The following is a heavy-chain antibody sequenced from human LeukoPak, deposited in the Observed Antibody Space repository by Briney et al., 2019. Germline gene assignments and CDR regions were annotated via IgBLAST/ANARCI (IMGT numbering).Heavy chain of an antibody. CDR1: GGTFSSYA. V-gene: IGHV1-69*13. J-gene: IGHJ3*02. CDR3: ASGRDIVVVVAATHAFDI. D-gene: IGHD2-15*01. CDR2: IIPIFGTA. Sequence: ASVKVSCKASGGTFSSYAISWVRQAPGQGLEWMGGIIPIFGTANYAQKFQGRVTITADESTSTAYMELSSLRSEDTAVYYCASGRDIVVVVAATHAFDIWGQGTMVTVSS.